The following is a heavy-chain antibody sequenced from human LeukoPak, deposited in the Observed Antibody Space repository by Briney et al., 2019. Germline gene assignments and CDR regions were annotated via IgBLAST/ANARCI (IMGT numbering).Heavy chain of an antibody. Sequence: GGSLRLSCAASGFTLSSYEMNWVRQAPGKGLEWVSHISGSGSTIDYADSVKGRFTISRDNTKNSLYLQMNSLRAEDTAIYFCARDPVMSAEVLLTAWYYFGCWGQGTLVTVSS. CDR2: ISGSGSTI. CDR3: ARDPVMSAEVLLTAWYYFGC. V-gene: IGHV3-48*03. D-gene: IGHD2-21*02. J-gene: IGHJ4*02. CDR1: GFTLSSYE.